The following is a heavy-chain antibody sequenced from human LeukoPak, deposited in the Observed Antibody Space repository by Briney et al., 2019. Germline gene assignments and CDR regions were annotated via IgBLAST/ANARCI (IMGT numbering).Heavy chain of an antibody. V-gene: IGHV3-23*01. Sequence: GGTLRLSCAAYGFTFSSYAMIWVRQAPGKGLELVSAISGNGDITYYADSVRGRFTISRDNSKNTLYLQMNSLRAEDTAVYYCARVKRDCSGGSCYSYDYWGQGTLVTVSS. CDR3: ARVKRDCSGGSCYSYDY. D-gene: IGHD2-15*01. CDR2: ISGNGDIT. J-gene: IGHJ4*02. CDR1: GFTFSSYA.